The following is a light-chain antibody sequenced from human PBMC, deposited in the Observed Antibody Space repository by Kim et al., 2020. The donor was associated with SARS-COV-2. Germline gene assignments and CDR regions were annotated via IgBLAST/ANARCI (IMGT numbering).Light chain of an antibody. V-gene: IGLV6-57*01. CDR3: HSYDSTHWV. CDR2: GDH. J-gene: IGLJ3*02. Sequence: GKTVTISCTRIGGGIATADVKWFQQRPGRSPITVIYGDHQRPSGVPTRFSGSIDVSSNSAALTISGLKTEDEADYYCHSYDSTHWVFGGGTQLTVL. CDR1: GGGIATAD.